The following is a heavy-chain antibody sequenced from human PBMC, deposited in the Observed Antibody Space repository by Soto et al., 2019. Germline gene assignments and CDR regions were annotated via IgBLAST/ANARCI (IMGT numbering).Heavy chain of an antibody. D-gene: IGHD1-26*01. CDR2: IWYDGSNK. Sequence: GRSLRLSCAASGFTFSSYGMHWVRQAPGKGLEWVAVIWYDGSNKYYADSVKGRFTISRDNSKNTLYLQMNSLRAEDTAVYYCARDGAQGFHYYYYGMDVWGQGTTVTVSS. J-gene: IGHJ6*02. CDR3: ARDGAQGFHYYYYGMDV. CDR1: GFTFSSYG. V-gene: IGHV3-33*01.